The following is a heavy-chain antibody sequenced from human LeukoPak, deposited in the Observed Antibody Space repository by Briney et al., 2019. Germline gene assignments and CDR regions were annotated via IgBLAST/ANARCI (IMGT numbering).Heavy chain of an antibody. Sequence: ASVKVSCKVSGYTLTELSMHWVRQAPGKGLEWMGSVDPEDGETIYAQKFQGRVTMTEDTSTDTVYMELSSLRSEDTAMYYCATAPNYYGSGSLDYWGQGTLVTVSS. V-gene: IGHV1-24*01. CDR1: GYTLTELS. CDR3: ATAPNYYGSGSLDY. CDR2: VDPEDGET. J-gene: IGHJ4*02. D-gene: IGHD3-10*01.